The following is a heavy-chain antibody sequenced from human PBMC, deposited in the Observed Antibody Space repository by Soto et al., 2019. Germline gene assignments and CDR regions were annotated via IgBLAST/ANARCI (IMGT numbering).Heavy chain of an antibody. CDR2: ISEDAETD. Sequence: GGSLRLSCVASGFTFSDFGMHWVRQGPGKGLEWLAVISEDAETDFHADSVKGRFTVSRDNFKETLYLQMNSLTADDSGVYFCAKAPFRRPYYFYGMDVWGQGTTVTVSS. CDR3: AKAPFRRPYYFYGMDV. D-gene: IGHD3-10*01. CDR1: GFTFSDFG. J-gene: IGHJ6*02. V-gene: IGHV3-30*18.